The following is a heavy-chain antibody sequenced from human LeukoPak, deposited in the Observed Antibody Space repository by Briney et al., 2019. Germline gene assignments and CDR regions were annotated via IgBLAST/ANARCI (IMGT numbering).Heavy chain of an antibody. D-gene: IGHD3-3*01. J-gene: IGHJ3*02. CDR3: ARARITIFGVVPGAFDI. CDR2: IYSGGST. V-gene: IGHV3-53*01. Sequence: GGSLRLSCAASGFTVSSNYMSWVRQAPGKGLEWVSVIYSGGSTYYADSVKGRFTISRDNSKNTLYLQMNSLRAEDTAVYYCARARITIFGVVPGAFDIWGQGTMVTVSS. CDR1: GFTVSSNY.